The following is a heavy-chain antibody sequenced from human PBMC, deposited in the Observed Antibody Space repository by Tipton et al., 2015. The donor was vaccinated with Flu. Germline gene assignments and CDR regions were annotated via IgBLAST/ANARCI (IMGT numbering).Heavy chain of an antibody. CDR3: ARVTYGSGRIGLDY. D-gene: IGHD3-10*01. V-gene: IGHV4-34*01. CDR1: GGSFSGYY. Sequence: TLSLTCAVYGGSFSGYYWSWIRRPPGKGLEWIGEINHSGSTNYNPSLKSRVTISVDTSKNQFSLKLSSVTAADTAVYYCARVTYGSGRIGLDYWGQGTLVTVSS. J-gene: IGHJ4*02. CDR2: INHSGST.